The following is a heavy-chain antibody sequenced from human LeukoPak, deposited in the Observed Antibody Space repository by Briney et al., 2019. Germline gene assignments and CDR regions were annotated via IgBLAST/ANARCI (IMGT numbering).Heavy chain of an antibody. J-gene: IGHJ1*01. CDR2: IVPSGTIM. D-gene: IGHD3-22*01. Sequence: GGSLRLSCAASGFTFSDYYMNWVRQAPGKGLEWISYIVPSGTIMKYADSVRGRCTISRDNAKNSLYLQMNSLRAADTAVYYCARDLAFTMTMWGQGTLVTVSS. CDR1: GFTFSDYY. CDR3: ARDLAFTMTM. V-gene: IGHV3-11*01.